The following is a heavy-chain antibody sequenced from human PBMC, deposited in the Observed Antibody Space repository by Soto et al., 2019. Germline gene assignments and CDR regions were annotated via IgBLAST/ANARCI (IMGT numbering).Heavy chain of an antibody. V-gene: IGHV3-21*01. CDR1: GFTFSRYG. Sequence: EVQLVESGGGLVKPGGSLRLSCAASGFTFSRYGMSWVRQAPGKGLEWVSSISMTTSYVYYADSVKGRFSISRDNAKKILYLEMYAMRTEDTDVYYCARDPSEGRVGNWFESWGQGTLVTVSS. CDR2: ISMTTSYV. D-gene: IGHD2-2*01. J-gene: IGHJ5*01. CDR3: ARDPSEGRVGNWFES.